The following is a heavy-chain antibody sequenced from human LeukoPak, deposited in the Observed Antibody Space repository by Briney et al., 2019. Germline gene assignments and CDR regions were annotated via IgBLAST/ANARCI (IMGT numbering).Heavy chain of an antibody. CDR2: ISGYGGRI. CDR1: GFTFNTFP. D-gene: IGHD4-17*01. V-gene: IGHV3-64D*09. CDR3: VKGALNYGDLGYYFDY. J-gene: IGHJ4*02. Sequence: PGGSLRLSCSASGFTFNTFPMHSVRQAPGKGLEYVSSISGYGGRIYYADSVKGRFTISRDNSKNRLYLQMSSLRAEDTAVYYCVKGALNYGDLGYYFDYWGQGTLVTVSS.